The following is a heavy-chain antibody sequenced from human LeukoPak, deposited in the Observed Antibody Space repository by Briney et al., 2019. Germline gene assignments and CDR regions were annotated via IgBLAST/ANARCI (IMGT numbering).Heavy chain of an antibody. CDR2: IKQDGSEK. D-gene: IGHD6-19*01. V-gene: IGHV3-7*01. CDR1: GFTFILYC. CDR3: ARIGGSVDIGWFFDY. Sequence: GGSLRLSCAASGFTFILYCMSCVREAPGKGLGWVAHIKQDGSEKLDLDSLKGRFTISRDNAKNSLYLQMNNLRAEDTAVYYCARIGGSVDIGWFFDYWGQGTLVTVSS. J-gene: IGHJ4*02.